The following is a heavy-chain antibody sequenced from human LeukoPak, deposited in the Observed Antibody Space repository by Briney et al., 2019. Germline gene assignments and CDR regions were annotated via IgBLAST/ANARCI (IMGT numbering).Heavy chain of an antibody. CDR3: ARDLRCSSTSCYTGFSDY. V-gene: IGHV3-30-3*01. CDR1: GFTFSSYA. J-gene: IGHJ4*02. Sequence: GGSLRLSCAASGFTFSSYAMHWVRQAPGKGLEWVAVISYDGSNKYYADSVKGRFTISRDNSKNTLYLQMNSLRAEDTAVYYCARDLRCSSTSCYTGFSDYWGQGTLVTVSS. CDR2: ISYDGSNK. D-gene: IGHD2-2*02.